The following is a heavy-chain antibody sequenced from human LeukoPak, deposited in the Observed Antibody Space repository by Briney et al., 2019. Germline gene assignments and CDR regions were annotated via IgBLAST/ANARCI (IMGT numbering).Heavy chain of an antibody. Sequence: SETLSLTCTVSGGSISSRSHYWGWIRQPPGKGLEWIGSIYYSGSTYYNPSLKSRVTISVDTSKNQFSLKLSSVTAADTAVYYCASPYCTNGVCQTNFDYWGQGTLVTVSS. D-gene: IGHD2-8*01. CDR1: GGSISSRSHY. V-gene: IGHV4-39*01. CDR2: IYYSGST. J-gene: IGHJ4*02. CDR3: ASPYCTNGVCQTNFDY.